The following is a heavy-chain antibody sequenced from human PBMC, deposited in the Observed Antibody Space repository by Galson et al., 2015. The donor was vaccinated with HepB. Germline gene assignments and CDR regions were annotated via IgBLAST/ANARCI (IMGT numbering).Heavy chain of an antibody. D-gene: IGHD3-10*01. CDR1: GYTSTGDY. J-gene: IGHJ6*02. V-gene: IGHV1-2*02. CDR2: INPNSGGT. CDR3: AREPRDYYYGMDV. Sequence: SVKVSCKASGYTSTGDYIHWVRQAPGQGLEWMGWINPNSGGTNYAQKFQGRVTMTRDTSISTAYMELSRLRSDDTAVYYCAREPRDYYYGMDVWGQGTTVTVSS.